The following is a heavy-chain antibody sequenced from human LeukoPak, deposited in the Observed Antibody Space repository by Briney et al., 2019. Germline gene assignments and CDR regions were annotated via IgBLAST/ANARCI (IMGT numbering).Heavy chain of an antibody. J-gene: IGHJ3*02. D-gene: IGHD6-19*01. Sequence: SVKVSCKASGGTFSSYAISWVRQAPGQGLEWMGRIIPILGIANYAQKFQGRVTITADKSTSTAYMELSSLRSEDTAVYYCASRLGNDAFDIWGQGTMVTASS. CDR1: GGTFSSYA. V-gene: IGHV1-69*04. CDR3: ASRLGNDAFDI. CDR2: IIPILGIA.